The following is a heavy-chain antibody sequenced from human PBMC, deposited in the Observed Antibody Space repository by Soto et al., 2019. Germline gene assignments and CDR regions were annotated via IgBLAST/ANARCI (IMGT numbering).Heavy chain of an antibody. Sequence: QVQLQESGPGLVKPSETLSLTCTVSGGSISSYYWSWIRQPPGKGLEWIGYIYYSGSTNYNPSLKSRVTISVDTSKNQFSLKLSSVTAADTAVYYCARGQYCSGGSCYPRQGYYFDYWGQGTLVTVSS. CDR1: GGSISSYY. D-gene: IGHD2-15*01. V-gene: IGHV4-59*01. CDR2: IYYSGST. CDR3: ARGQYCSGGSCYPRQGYYFDY. J-gene: IGHJ4*02.